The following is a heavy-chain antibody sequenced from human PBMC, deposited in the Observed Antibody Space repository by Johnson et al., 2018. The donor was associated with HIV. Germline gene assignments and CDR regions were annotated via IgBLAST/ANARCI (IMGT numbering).Heavy chain of an antibody. Sequence: QVQLVESGGGVVQPGGSLRLSCAASGFTFSTYGMHWVRQAPGKGLEWVAFIRYDGSNKYYADSVKGRFTISRDNTENLVYLQMNILSAEDTAVYYCARAPEVRGVDAFDIWGQGTVVTVSS. CDR1: GFTFSTYG. CDR3: ARAPEVRGVDAFDI. CDR2: IRYDGSNK. V-gene: IGHV3-30*02. J-gene: IGHJ3*02. D-gene: IGHD3-10*01.